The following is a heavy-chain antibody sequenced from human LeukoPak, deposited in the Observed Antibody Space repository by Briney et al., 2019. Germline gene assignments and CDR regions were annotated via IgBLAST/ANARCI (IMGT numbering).Heavy chain of an antibody. Sequence: PSETLSLTCPIYGGSFSPYYWSWIRQPPGKGLEWIGEINHSGGTHYNPSLESRVTVSVDTSKNQFSLKLNSVTAADTAVYFCAREGYSSGWRLDYWGQGTLVTVSS. D-gene: IGHD6-19*01. CDR1: GGSFSPYY. CDR2: INHSGGT. CDR3: AREGYSSGWRLDY. V-gene: IGHV4-34*01. J-gene: IGHJ4*02.